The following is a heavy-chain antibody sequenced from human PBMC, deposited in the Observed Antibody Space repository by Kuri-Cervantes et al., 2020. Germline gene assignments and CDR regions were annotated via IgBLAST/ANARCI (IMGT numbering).Heavy chain of an antibody. J-gene: IGHJ4*02. Sequence: GGSLRLSCAASGFTFSGYGMHWVRQAPGKGLEWVAVISYDGSNKYYADSVKGRFTISRDNSKNTLYLQMNSPRAEDTAVYYCARDYCSSTSCPYGSGSTLDYWGQGTLVTVSS. D-gene: IGHD2-2*01. CDR3: ARDYCSSTSCPYGSGSTLDY. V-gene: IGHV3-30*03. CDR1: GFTFSGYG. CDR2: ISYDGSNK.